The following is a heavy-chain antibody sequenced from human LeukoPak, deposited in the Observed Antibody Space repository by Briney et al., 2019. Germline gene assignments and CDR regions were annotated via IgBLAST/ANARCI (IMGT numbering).Heavy chain of an antibody. J-gene: IGHJ4*02. CDR3: ASGIAAAGVHFDY. CDR2: INSDGSST. D-gene: IGHD6-13*01. Sequence: GGSLRLSCAASGFTFSSYWMRWVRQAPGKGLVWVSRINSDGSSTSYADSVKGRFTISRDNAKNTLYLQMNSLRAEDTAVYYCASGIAAAGVHFDYWGQGTLVTVSS. V-gene: IGHV3-74*01. CDR1: GFTFSSYW.